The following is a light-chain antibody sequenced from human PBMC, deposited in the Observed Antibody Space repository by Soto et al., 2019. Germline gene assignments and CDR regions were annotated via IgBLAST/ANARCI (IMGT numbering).Light chain of an antibody. V-gene: IGKV1-9*01. CDR2: AAS. CDR3: HQLNSYPIT. Sequence: DIQLTQSPSFLSASVGDRVTITCRASQGLSSDLAWYQQKPGKAPKLLIYAASTLQSGVPSRFSGSGSGTEFTLTISSPQPEDFATYYCHQLNSYPITFGEGIRLEIK. CDR1: QGLSSD. J-gene: IGKJ5*01.